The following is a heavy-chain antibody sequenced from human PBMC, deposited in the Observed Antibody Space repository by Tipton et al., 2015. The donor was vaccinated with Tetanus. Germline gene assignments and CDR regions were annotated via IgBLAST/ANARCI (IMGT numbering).Heavy chain of an antibody. CDR3: ARANYDFPKKGPFDS. CDR1: GGSISSYY. J-gene: IGHJ4*02. V-gene: IGHV4-59*01. CDR2: ISDRGST. Sequence: TLSLTCTVSGGSISSYYWSWIRQPPGKGLEWIGYISDRGSTDYNPSLKSRVTMSLDTSKKQFSLKLSSMTAADTAVYYCARANYDFPKKGPFDSWGQGSLVIVSS. D-gene: IGHD3-3*01.